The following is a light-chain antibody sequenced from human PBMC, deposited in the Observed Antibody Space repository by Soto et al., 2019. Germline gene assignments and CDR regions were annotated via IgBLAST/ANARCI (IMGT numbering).Light chain of an antibody. Sequence: QSVLTQPASVSGSPGQSITISCTGTSSDVGGSKYVSWYQHYPGKVPKLLINKVSNRPSGVSNRFSGSKSGNTASLTISGLLPEDEADYFCTSSTSDSLYVFXTGTKVTVL. V-gene: IGLV2-14*01. CDR2: KVS. CDR3: TSSTSDSLYV. CDR1: SSDVGGSKY. J-gene: IGLJ1*01.